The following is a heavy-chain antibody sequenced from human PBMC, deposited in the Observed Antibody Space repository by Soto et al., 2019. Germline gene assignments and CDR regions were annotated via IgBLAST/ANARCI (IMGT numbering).Heavy chain of an antibody. CDR1: GYTLTELS. V-gene: IGHV1-24*01. CDR3: ATDYRYCSGGSCAIPKYDAFDI. Sequence: APVKVSCKVSGYTLTELSMHWVRQAPGKGLEWMGGFDPEDGETIYAQKFQGRVTMTEDTSTDTAYMELSSLRSEDTAVYYCATDYRYCSGGSCAIPKYDAFDIWGQGTMVNVS. CDR2: FDPEDGET. J-gene: IGHJ3*02. D-gene: IGHD2-15*01.